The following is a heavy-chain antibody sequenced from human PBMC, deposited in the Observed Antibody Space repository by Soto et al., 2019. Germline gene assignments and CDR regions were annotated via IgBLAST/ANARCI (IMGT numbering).Heavy chain of an antibody. V-gene: IGHV3-21*01. CDR1: GFSLSDYS. CDR3: AGSSDDGRDN. CDR2: ISSSSSFI. Sequence: EVQLVESGGGLVKPGGSLRLSCAPSGFSLSDYSMNWIRQAPGKGLEWVASISSSSSFIHYAESMKGRFTISRDNAKNSLHLQMNSLSAEGTAVYYCAGSSDDGRDNWGQGTLVTVSS. D-gene: IGHD1-26*01. J-gene: IGHJ4*02.